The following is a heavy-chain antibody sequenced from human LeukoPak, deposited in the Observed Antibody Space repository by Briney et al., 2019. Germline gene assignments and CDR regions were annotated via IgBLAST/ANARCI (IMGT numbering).Heavy chain of an antibody. J-gene: IGHJ6*02. D-gene: IGHD2-2*01. Sequence: GASVKVSCKASGGTFISYAISWVRQAPGQGLEWMGGIIPIFGTANYAQKFQGRVTITADESTSPAYMELSSLRSEDTAVYYCASPLVVPASYYYYGMDVWGQGTTVTVSS. CDR2: IIPIFGTA. CDR3: ASPLVVPASYYYYGMDV. CDR1: GGTFISYA. V-gene: IGHV1-69*13.